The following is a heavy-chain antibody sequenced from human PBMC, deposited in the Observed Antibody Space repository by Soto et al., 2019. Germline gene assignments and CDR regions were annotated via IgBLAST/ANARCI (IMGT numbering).Heavy chain of an antibody. CDR3: ARDELGYCSGGSCSGGI. CDR1: GYTFTSYG. Sequence: QVQLVQSGAEVKKPGASVKVSCKASGYTFTSYGISWVRQAPGQGLEWMGWISAYNGNTNDAQKLQGRVTMTTDTSTSTAYMELRSLRSDDTAVYYCARDELGYCSGGSCSGGIWGQGTLVTVSS. J-gene: IGHJ4*02. V-gene: IGHV1-18*01. CDR2: ISAYNGNT. D-gene: IGHD2-15*01.